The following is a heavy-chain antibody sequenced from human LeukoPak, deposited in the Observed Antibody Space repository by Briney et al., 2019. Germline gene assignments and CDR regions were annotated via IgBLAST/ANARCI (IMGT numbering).Heavy chain of an antibody. J-gene: IGHJ4*02. Sequence: GGSLRLSCAASGFTFSSYAMHWVRQAPGKGLEWVAVISYDGNNKYYADSVKGRFTISRDNSENMLYLQMNSLRAEDTAVYYCARDNNYYGSGRNDYWGQGTLVTVSS. CDR2: ISYDGNNK. D-gene: IGHD3-10*01. CDR1: GFTFSSYA. CDR3: ARDNNYYGSGRNDY. V-gene: IGHV3-30*04.